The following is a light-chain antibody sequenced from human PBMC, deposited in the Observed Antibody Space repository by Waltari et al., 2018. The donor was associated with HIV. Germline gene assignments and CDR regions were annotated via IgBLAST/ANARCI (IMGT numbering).Light chain of an antibody. CDR1: SSNIGSNY. CDR3: AAWDDRLTGPWV. CDR2: KDD. J-gene: IGLJ3*02. Sequence: QSVLTQPPSASGTPGQRVTISCSGSSSNIGSNYVYWYQQLPGTTPKLLIYKDDPRPSGVPDRFSGSKSGTSASLAISGLRSEDEADYDCAAWDDRLTGPWVFGGGTKLAVL. V-gene: IGLV1-47*01.